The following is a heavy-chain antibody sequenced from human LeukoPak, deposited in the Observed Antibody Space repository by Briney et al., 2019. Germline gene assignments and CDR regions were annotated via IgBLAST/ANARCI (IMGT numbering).Heavy chain of an antibody. V-gene: IGHV1-69*13. D-gene: IGHD4-17*01. CDR3: VPDPDYGDGGGFDY. J-gene: IGHJ4*02. CDR2: IIPIFGTA. Sequence: SVKVSCKASGGTFSSYAISWVRQAPGQGLEWMGGIIPIFGTANYAQKFQGRVTITADESTSTAYMELSSLRSEDTAVYYCVPDPDYGDGGGFDYWGQGTLVTVSS. CDR1: GGTFSSYA.